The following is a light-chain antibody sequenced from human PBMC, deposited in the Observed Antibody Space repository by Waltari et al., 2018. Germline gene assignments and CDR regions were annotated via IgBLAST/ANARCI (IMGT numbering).Light chain of an antibody. Sequence: EIVLTQSPAILSLSPGERASLSCRASQSVTNSFAWYQPKPGQAPRLLIYDTSNRATGIPARFSGSGFGTDFTLTISSLEPEEFAVYYCQQRRDWPLTFGGGTKVEIK. CDR2: DTS. V-gene: IGKV3-11*01. CDR3: QQRRDWPLT. CDR1: QSVTNS. J-gene: IGKJ4*01.